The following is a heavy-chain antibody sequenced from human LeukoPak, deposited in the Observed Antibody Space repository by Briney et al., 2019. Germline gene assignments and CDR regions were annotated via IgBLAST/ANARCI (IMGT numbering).Heavy chain of an antibody. CDR2: IYSGGST. Sequence: GGSLRLSCAASGFTFSSYWMSWVRQAPGKGLEWVSVIYSGGSTYYADSVKGRFTISRHNSKNTLYLQMNSLRAEDTAVYYCATSRAKAAAIDYWGQGTLVTVSS. J-gene: IGHJ4*02. CDR1: GFTFSSYW. V-gene: IGHV3-53*04. CDR3: ATSRAKAAAIDY. D-gene: IGHD6-13*01.